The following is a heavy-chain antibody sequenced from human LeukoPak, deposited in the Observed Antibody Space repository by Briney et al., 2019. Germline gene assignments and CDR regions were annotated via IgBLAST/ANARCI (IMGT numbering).Heavy chain of an antibody. Sequence: SETLSLTCTVSGGSISSYYWSWIRQPPGKGPEWIGEINHSGNTNYNPSLKSRVTISVDTSKNQFSLKLNSVTAADTAVYYCAREGNYFGSGSPPDYWGQGTLVTVSS. CDR3: AREGNYFGSGSPPDY. D-gene: IGHD3-10*01. CDR2: INHSGNT. J-gene: IGHJ4*02. CDR1: GGSISSYY. V-gene: IGHV4-34*01.